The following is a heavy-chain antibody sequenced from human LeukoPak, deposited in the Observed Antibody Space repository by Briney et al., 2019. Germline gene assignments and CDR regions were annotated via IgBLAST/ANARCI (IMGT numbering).Heavy chain of an antibody. D-gene: IGHD3-10*01. V-gene: IGHV1-18*01. CDR1: GYTFTSYG. J-gene: IGHJ4*02. CDR2: ISAYNGNT. Sequence: GASVKVSCKASGYTFTSYGISWVRQAPGQGLEWMGWISAYNGNTNYAQKLQGRVTMTTDTSTSTAYMELRSLRSDDTAVYYCARVVRTYYYAPIDYWGQGTLVTVSS. CDR3: ARVVRTYYYAPIDY.